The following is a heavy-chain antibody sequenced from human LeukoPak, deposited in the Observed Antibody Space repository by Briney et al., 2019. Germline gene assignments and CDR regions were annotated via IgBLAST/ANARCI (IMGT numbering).Heavy chain of an antibody. V-gene: IGHV3-9*01. D-gene: IGHD3-22*01. Sequence: GGSLRLSCAASGFTFDDYAMHWVRQAPGKGLEWVSGISWSSGSIGYADSVKGRFTISRALYLQMNSLRAEDTALYYCAKDIRPRDYYDSSGYDAFDIWGQGTMVTVSS. CDR2: ISWSSGSI. CDR1: GFTFDDYA. CDR3: AKDIRPRDYYDSSGYDAFDI. J-gene: IGHJ3*02.